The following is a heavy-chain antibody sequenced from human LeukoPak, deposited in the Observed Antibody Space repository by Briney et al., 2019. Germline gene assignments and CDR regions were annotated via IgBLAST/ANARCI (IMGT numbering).Heavy chain of an antibody. D-gene: IGHD2-21*01. V-gene: IGHV3-30*04. CDR3: AREGLIPAVNTPLSAFDI. CDR2: ISYDGSVE. CDR1: GFTFSIYT. J-gene: IGHJ3*02. Sequence: HSGRSLRLSCAASGFTFSIYTFHWVCQTPGRGLEWVALISYDGSVESYAESVKGRFTISRDDSKHTLYLQMNSLRPEDTAVYYCAREGLIPAVNTPLSAFDIWGQGTTVTVSS.